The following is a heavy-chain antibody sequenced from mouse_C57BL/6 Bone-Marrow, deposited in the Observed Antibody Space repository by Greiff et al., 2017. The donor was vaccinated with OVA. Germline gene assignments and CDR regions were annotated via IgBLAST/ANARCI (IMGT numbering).Heavy chain of an antibody. CDR3: ARYEGAMDY. Sequence: EVKLVESGGGLVQPGGSLSLSCAASGFTFTDYYMSWVRQPPGKALEWWGFIRNKANGYTTEYSASVKGRFTISRDNSQSILYLQMNALRAEDSATYYCARYEGAMDYWGQGTSVTVSS. J-gene: IGHJ4*01. V-gene: IGHV7-3*01. CDR2: IRNKANGYTT. CDR1: GFTFTDYY.